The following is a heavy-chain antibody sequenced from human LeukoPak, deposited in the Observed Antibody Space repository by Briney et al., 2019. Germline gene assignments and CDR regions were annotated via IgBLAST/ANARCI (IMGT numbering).Heavy chain of an antibody. CDR1: GFTVSSNY. CDR3: AKEMATMNAFDI. J-gene: IGHJ3*02. V-gene: IGHV3-66*01. Sequence: PGGSLRLSCAASGFTVSSNYMSWVRQAPGKGLEWVSVIYSGGSTDYKDSVKDRFIISRDNSKNTLYPQMNSLRAEDTAVYYCAKEMATMNAFDIWGQGTMVTVSS. CDR2: IYSGGST. D-gene: IGHD5-24*01.